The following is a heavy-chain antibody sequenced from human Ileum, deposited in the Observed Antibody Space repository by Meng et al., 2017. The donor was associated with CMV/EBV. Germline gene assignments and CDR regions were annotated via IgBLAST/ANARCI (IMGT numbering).Heavy chain of an antibody. CDR3: ARSERTGFNCFDP. CDR1: GFPVSRNY. J-gene: IGHJ5*02. Sequence: CVASGFPVSRNYLTWVRQAPGKGLEWVSVIYSGGSTYYADSVKGRFTISRDNSKNTLYLQMNSLRAEDTAVYYCARSERTGFNCFDPWGQGTLVTVSS. D-gene: IGHD1-26*01. V-gene: IGHV3-66*02. CDR2: IYSGGST.